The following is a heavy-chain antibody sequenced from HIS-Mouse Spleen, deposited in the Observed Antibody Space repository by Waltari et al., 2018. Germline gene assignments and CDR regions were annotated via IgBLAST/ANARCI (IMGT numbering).Heavy chain of an antibody. CDR1: GGSFSGYY. CDR2: INHSGTT. Sequence: QVQLQQWGAGLLKPSETLSLTCAVYGGSFSGYYWSWIRQPPGKGLEWIGEINHSGTTNYNPSLKSRVTISVDTSKNQFSLKLSSVTAADTAVYYCARASRDLLLPRYFDLWGRGTLVTVSS. J-gene: IGHJ2*01. CDR3: ARASRDLLLPRYFDL. V-gene: IGHV4-34*01.